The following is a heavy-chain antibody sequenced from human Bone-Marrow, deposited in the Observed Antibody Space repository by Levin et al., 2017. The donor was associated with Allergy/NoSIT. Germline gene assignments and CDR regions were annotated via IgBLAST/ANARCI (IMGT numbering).Heavy chain of an antibody. CDR1: GFTVSLTS. V-gene: IGHV3-66*04. Sequence: PAGGSLRLFCVASGFTVSLTSLSWVRQAPGKGLEWVSVLYSDGRTYYADSVKGRFTISISPPKNTLYLQMNSLRDADTAVYYCAGHSGGWYGRGWFDPWGQGTLVTVSS. J-gene: IGHJ5*02. CDR2: LYSDGRT. CDR3: AGHSGGWYGRGWFDP. D-gene: IGHD6-19*01.